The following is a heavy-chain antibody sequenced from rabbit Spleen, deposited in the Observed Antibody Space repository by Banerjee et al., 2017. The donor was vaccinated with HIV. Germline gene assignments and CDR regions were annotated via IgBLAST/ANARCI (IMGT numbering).Heavy chain of an antibody. J-gene: IGHJ6*01. V-gene: IGHV1S40*01. Sequence: QSLEESGGDLVKPGASLTLTCITSGVSFSGNSYMCWVRQAPGKGLEWIVCIDTGSSGFTYFASWAKGRFTISKTSSTTVTLQMTSLTVADTATYFCARDTGSSFSSYGMDLWGQGTLVTVS. CDR3: ARDTGSSFSSYGMDL. CDR1: GVSFSGNSY. CDR2: IDTGSSGFT. D-gene: IGHD8-1*01.